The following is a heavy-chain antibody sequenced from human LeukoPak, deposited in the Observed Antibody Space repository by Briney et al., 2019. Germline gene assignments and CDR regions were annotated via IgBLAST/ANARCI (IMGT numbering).Heavy chain of an antibody. CDR2: IYYSGST. V-gene: IGHV4-59*08. Sequence: SETLSLTCTVSGGSISSYYWSWIRQPPGKGLEWIGYIYYSGSTNYNPSLKSRVTISVDTSKNQFSLKLSSVTAADTAVYYCARHLVFRDCSGGSCYRFDPWGQGTLVTVSS. CDR1: GGSISSYY. CDR3: ARHLVFRDCSGGSCYRFDP. D-gene: IGHD2-15*01. J-gene: IGHJ5*02.